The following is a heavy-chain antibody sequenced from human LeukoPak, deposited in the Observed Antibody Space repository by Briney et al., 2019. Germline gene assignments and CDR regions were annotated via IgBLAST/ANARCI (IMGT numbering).Heavy chain of an antibody. CDR3: ARGAYYYED. D-gene: IGHD3-22*01. J-gene: IGHJ4*02. V-gene: IGHV3-48*01. Sequence: PGGSLRLSCAASGFTFSSHSMNWLRQAPGKGLEWVSYISSSSSTIYYADSVKGRFTISRDNAKNSLYLQMNSLRAEDASVYYCARGAYYYEDWGQGTLVTVSS. CDR2: ISSSSSTI. CDR1: GFTFSSHS.